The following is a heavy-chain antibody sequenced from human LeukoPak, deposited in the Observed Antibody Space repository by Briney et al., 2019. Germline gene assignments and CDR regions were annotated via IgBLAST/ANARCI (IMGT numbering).Heavy chain of an antibody. CDR3: ASPLGYCSSTDCYGDY. CDR2: IYYDGTT. J-gene: IGHJ4*02. Sequence: SETLSLTCTVSGGSISRTTYHWGWIRQPPGKGLEWIGSIYYDGTTYYSPSLKSRVAISVDTSKNQFSLKLRSVTAADTAVYYCASPLGYCSSTDCYGDYWGQGTLVTVSS. D-gene: IGHD2-2*01. CDR1: GGSISRTTYH. V-gene: IGHV4-39*01.